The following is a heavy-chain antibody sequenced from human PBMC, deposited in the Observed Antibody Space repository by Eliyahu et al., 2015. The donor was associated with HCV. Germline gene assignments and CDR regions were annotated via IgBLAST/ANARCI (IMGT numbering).Heavy chain of an antibody. J-gene: IGHJ4*02. D-gene: IGHD4-11*01. CDR2: IIPIFGTA. V-gene: IGHV1-69*01. CDR3: ARGAVIRGSISASDY. Sequence: LEWMGGIIPIFGTANYAQKFQGRVTITADESTSTAYMELSSLRSEDTAVYYCARGAVIRGSISASDYWGQGTLVTVSS.